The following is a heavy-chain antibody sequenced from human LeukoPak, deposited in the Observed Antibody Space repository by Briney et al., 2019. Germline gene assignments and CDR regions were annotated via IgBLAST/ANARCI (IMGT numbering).Heavy chain of an antibody. CDR3: VWNSEHYFDF. CDR2: IKNKGEGETT. V-gene: IGHV3-15*01. D-gene: IGHD1-7*01. Sequence: GGSLRLSCAAFGFTFTNAWMSWVRQAPGKGLEWVGRIKNKGEGETTDYAAPVKGRFTISRDDSENTLFLQMHSLETEDTALYYCVWNSEHYFDFWGQGSLVTVSS. CDR1: GFTFTNAW. J-gene: IGHJ4*02.